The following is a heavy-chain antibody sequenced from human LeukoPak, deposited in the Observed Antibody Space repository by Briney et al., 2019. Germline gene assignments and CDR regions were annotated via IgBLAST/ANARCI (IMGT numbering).Heavy chain of an antibody. CDR2: FDVAETDT. CDR3: SSSGVEEWQGLHF. J-gene: IGHJ4*02. CDR1: GYTLSELS. V-gene: IGHV1-24*01. D-gene: IGHD3-3*01. Sequence: ASVTVSCKVSGYTLSELSMHWVRQSPGKGREWMGGFDVAETDTIYAQKFQGRVTMTEDTSTDTAYMELNSLSSEDTAVYYCSSSGVEEWQGLHFWGQGTLVTVSS.